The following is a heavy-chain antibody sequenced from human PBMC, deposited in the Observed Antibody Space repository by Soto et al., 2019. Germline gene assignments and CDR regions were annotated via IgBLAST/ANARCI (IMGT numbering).Heavy chain of an antibody. Sequence: QVQLQESGPGLVHPSGTLSLTCAVSGDSINNSHWWSWVRQTPGKGLEWIGETYHSGTTNYNPSLKTRVTISIDKSKNKFSLKMNSVTAADTAVYYCAREVNSSPARGPNWFDPWGQGTLVTVSS. CDR1: GDSINNSHW. V-gene: IGHV4-4*02. CDR2: TYHSGTT. CDR3: AREVNSSPARGPNWFDP. D-gene: IGHD6-13*01. J-gene: IGHJ5*02.